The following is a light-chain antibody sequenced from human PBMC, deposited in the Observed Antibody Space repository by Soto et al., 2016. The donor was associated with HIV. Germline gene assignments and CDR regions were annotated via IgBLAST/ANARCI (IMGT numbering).Light chain of an antibody. V-gene: IGKV1-6*01. CDR3: LQDYSYPYT. J-gene: IGKJ2*01. Sequence: AIQMTQSPSSLSASVGDRVTITCRASQDIKNELAWYQQKPGWAPKLLIYSTSSLGSAVPSRSSGSASGTYFTLTISSLQPEDAASYFCLQDYSYPYTFGRGPSWSSN. CDR2: STS. CDR1: QDIKNE.